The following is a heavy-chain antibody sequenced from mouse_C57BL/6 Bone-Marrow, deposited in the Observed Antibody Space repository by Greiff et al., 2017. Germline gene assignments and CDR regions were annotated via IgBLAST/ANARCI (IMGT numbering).Heavy chain of an antibody. CDR1: GYAFTNYL. D-gene: IGHD2-1*01. CDR3: AREGIYYGSYLFAY. Sequence: QVQLQQSGAELVRPGTSVKVSCKASGYAFTNYLIEWVKQRPGQGLEWIGVINPGSGGTNYNEKFKGKATLTADKSSSTAYMQLSSLTSEDSAVYFCAREGIYYGSYLFAYWGQGTLVTVSA. J-gene: IGHJ3*01. CDR2: INPGSGGT. V-gene: IGHV1-54*01.